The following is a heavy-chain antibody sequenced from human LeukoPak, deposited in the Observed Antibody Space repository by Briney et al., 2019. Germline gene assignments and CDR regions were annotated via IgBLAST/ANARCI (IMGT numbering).Heavy chain of an antibody. Sequence: SETLSLTCTVSGAPITTHYWSWIRQPPGKGLEWIGYIYYSGSTNYNPSLKSRVTISVDTSKNQFSLKLSSVTAADTAVYYCARHYYGSGSYYNFDYWGQGTLVTVSS. D-gene: IGHD3-10*01. V-gene: IGHV4-59*08. J-gene: IGHJ4*02. CDR2: IYYSGST. CDR1: GAPITTHY. CDR3: ARHYYGSGSYYNFDY.